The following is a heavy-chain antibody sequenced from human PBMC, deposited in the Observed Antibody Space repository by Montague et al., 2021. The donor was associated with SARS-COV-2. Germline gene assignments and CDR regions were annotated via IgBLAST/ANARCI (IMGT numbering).Heavy chain of an antibody. CDR2: VFYTGYT. D-gene: IGHD1-1*01. CDR1: GSDISRGIYY. J-gene: IGHJ4*01. V-gene: IGHV4-61*03. CDR3: ARITFCTKVNCLGLFYFGS. Sequence: SETLSLTCSVSGSDISRGIYYRAWTRKPPGRGPAWLGYVFYTGYTNYNPSLKSRVTKSVDTSKSLFSLDLTSVTAADTAVYYCARITFCTKVNCLGLFYFGSSG.